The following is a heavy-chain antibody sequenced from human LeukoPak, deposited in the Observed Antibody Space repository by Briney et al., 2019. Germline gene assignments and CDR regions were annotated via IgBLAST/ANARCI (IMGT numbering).Heavy chain of an antibody. J-gene: IGHJ4*02. V-gene: IGHV3-7*01. CDR1: GYTFSTYW. CDR3: ARDRNTDFWSGYYTNYFDY. D-gene: IGHD3-3*01. Sequence: GGSLRLSCAGSGYTFSTYWMSWVRQAPGKGLEWVADIKQDGSEKYYVDTVKGRFTISRDNAKNSLYLQMNSLRAEDTAVYYCARDRNTDFWSGYYTNYFDYWGQGTLVTVSS. CDR2: IKQDGSEK.